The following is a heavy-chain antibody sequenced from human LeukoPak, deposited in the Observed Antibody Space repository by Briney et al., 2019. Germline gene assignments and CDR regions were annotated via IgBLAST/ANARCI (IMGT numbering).Heavy chain of an antibody. CDR3: ARDLWGIAAAGTSSNY. D-gene: IGHD6-13*01. Sequence: GASVKVSCKASGYTFTSYYMHWVRQAPGQGLEWMGRINPNSGGTNYAQKFQGRVTMTRDTSISTAYMELSRLRSDDTAVYYCARDLWGIAAAGTSSNYWGQGTLVTVSS. CDR1: GYTFTSYY. J-gene: IGHJ4*02. V-gene: IGHV1-2*06. CDR2: INPNSGGT.